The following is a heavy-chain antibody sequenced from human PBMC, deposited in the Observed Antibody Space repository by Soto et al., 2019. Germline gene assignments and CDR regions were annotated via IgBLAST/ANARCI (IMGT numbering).Heavy chain of an antibody. J-gene: IGHJ6*02. CDR1: GGTFSSYA. D-gene: IGHD7-27*01. V-gene: IGHV1-69*01. CDR3: ARDELTGELYHYGMDV. Sequence: QVQLVQSGAEVKKPGSSVKVSCKASGGTFSSYAISWVRQAPGPGLELMGGIIPIFGTTNYAQKFQGRVTITADESTSTAYMELSSLRSEDTAVYYCARDELTGELYHYGMDVWGQGTTVTVSS. CDR2: IIPIFGTT.